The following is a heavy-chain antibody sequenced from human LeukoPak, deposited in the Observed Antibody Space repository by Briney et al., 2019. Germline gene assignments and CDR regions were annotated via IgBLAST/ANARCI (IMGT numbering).Heavy chain of an antibody. CDR1: GYSFTSYW. Sequence: GESLKISCKGSGYSFTSYWIGWVRQMPGKGLEWMGIIYPGDSDTRYSPSFQGQVTISADKSISTAYLQWSSLKASDTAMYYCASNSSWVYDAFDIWGQGTMVTVSS. CDR2: IYPGDSDT. CDR3: ASNSSWVYDAFDI. J-gene: IGHJ3*02. D-gene: IGHD6-13*01. V-gene: IGHV5-51*01.